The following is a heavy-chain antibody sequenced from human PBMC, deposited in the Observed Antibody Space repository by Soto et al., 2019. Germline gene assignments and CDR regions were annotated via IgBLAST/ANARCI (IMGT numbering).Heavy chain of an antibody. CDR3: VRHGISGSYLGLYYGMDV. V-gene: IGHV4-39*01. D-gene: IGHD1-26*01. CDR1: GGSISSSSYY. Sequence: SETLSLTCTVSGGSISSSSYYWGWIRQPPGKGLEWIGSIYYSGSTYYNPSLKSRVTISVDTSKNQFSLKLSSVTAADTAVYYCVRHGISGSYLGLYYGMDVWGQGTTVTVSS. CDR2: IYYSGST. J-gene: IGHJ6*02.